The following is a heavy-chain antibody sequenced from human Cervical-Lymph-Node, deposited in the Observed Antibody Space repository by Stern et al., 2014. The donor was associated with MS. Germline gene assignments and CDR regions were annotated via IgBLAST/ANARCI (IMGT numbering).Heavy chain of an antibody. Sequence: QVQLGQSGAEVKKPGASVKVSCKTSGYTFTSDDINWVRQASGQGLEWMGWMNPDSGDTGYAQKFQGRLTITRDTSLNTAYMELTTLRSEDTAVYYCTKAWDSWGQGTLVIVSS. CDR2: MNPDSGDT. CDR1: GYTFTSDD. J-gene: IGHJ4*02. V-gene: IGHV1-8*01. CDR3: TKAWDS.